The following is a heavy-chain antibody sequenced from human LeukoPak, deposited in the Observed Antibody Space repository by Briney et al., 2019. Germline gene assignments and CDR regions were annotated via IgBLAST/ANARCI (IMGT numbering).Heavy chain of an antibody. J-gene: IGHJ3*02. V-gene: IGHV1-69*13. D-gene: IGHD1-14*01. CDR2: IIPIFGTA. Sequence: GASVKVSCKASGGTFSSYAISWVRQAPGQGLEWMGGIIPIFGTANYAQKFQGRVTITADESTSTAYMELSSLRSEDTAVYYCARSSGAGDAFDIWGQGIMVTVSS. CDR3: ARSSGAGDAFDI. CDR1: GGTFSSYA.